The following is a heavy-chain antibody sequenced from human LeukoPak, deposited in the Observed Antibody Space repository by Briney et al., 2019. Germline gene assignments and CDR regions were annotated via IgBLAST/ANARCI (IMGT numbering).Heavy chain of an antibody. CDR3: ARVPQLGYFDY. V-gene: IGHV3-21*01. CDR2: ISSSSSYI. CDR1: GFTLGSYS. J-gene: IGHJ4*02. Sequence: AGGSLRLSCAASGFTLGSYSMNWVRQAPGKGLEWVSSISSSSSYIYYADSVKGRFTISRDNAKNSLYLQMNSLRAEDTAVYYCARVPQLGYFDYWGQGTLVTVSS. D-gene: IGHD3-10*01.